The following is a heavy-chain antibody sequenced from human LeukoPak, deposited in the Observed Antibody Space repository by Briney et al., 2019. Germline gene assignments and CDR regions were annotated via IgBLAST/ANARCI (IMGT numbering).Heavy chain of an antibody. Sequence: ASVKVSCKASGYTFTSYGISWVRQAPGQGLEWMGWISGYNGNPKYAQKLQGRVTMTTDTSTSTAYMELRSPRSDDTAVYYCAREGGYCSGGSCNYYFDYWGQGTLVTVSS. CDR3: AREGGYCSGGSCNYYFDY. CDR2: ISGYNGNP. CDR1: GYTFTSYG. V-gene: IGHV1-18*01. D-gene: IGHD2-15*01. J-gene: IGHJ4*02.